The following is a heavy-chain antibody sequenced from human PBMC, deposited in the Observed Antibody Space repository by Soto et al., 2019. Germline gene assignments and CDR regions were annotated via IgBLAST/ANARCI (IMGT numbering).Heavy chain of an antibody. V-gene: IGHV4-61*01. Sequence: PSETLSLTCTVSDASVWSDSYFWTWIRQPPGKGLEWIAYISHTGDTNYNPSLKSRVTISIDTSRNQFSLTVTSVTAADTAVYFGARIVVRITGDRWGQGTLITASS. J-gene: IGHJ4*02. CDR1: DASVWSDSYF. D-gene: IGHD2-15*01. CDR2: ISHTGDT. CDR3: ARIVVRITGDR.